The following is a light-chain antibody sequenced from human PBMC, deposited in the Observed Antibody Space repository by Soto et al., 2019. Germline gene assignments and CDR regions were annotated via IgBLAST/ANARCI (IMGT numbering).Light chain of an antibody. J-gene: IGKJ1*01. Sequence: IVMTQSPATLSVSPGERATLSCRASQSIASNLAWYQQKPGQAPRLLIYGASTRATGIPARFSGSGSGTKFTLIISSLQSEDFAVYYCQQYNNWPPWTFDQGTKVEIK. CDR2: GAS. CDR1: QSIASN. CDR3: QQYNNWPPWT. V-gene: IGKV3-15*01.